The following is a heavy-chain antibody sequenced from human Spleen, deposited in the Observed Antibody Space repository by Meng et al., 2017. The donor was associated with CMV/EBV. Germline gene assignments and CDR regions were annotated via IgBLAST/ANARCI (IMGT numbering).Heavy chain of an antibody. J-gene: IGHJ4*02. CDR3: ARDQGRVVVVPAAMLNY. CDR1: GFTFSSYA. D-gene: IGHD2-2*01. Sequence: GGSLRLFCAASGFTFSSYAMHWVRQAPGKGLEWVAVISYDGSNKYYADSVKGRFTISRDNSKNTLYLQMNSLRAEDTAVYYCARDQGRVVVVPAAMLNYWGQGTLVTVSS. V-gene: IGHV3-30*04. CDR2: ISYDGSNK.